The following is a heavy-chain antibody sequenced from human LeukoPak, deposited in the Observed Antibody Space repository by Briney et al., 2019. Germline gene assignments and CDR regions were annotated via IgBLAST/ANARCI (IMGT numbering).Heavy chain of an antibody. D-gene: IGHD1-26*01. CDR1: GFTFSTYG. Sequence: PGGSLRLSCAASGFTFSTYGMHWVRQAPGKGLEWLTFIRYDGGNKLYADSVKGRFTISRDNAKNSLYLQMNSLRAEDTAVYYCARNLGAGATGFDYWGQGTLVTVSS. J-gene: IGHJ4*02. CDR3: ARNLGAGATGFDY. V-gene: IGHV3-30*02. CDR2: IRYDGGNK.